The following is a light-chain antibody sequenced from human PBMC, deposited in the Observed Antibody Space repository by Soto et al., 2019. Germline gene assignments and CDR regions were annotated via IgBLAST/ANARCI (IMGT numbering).Light chain of an antibody. CDR1: QSVGTS. CDR3: QLYGSSSIT. V-gene: IGKV3-20*01. J-gene: IGKJ5*01. CDR2: GAS. Sequence: EIVLTQSPATLSLSPGERATLSCRASQSVGTSLVWYQQKPGQAPRLLIYGASNRAAGIPDRFSGSRSGTDFTLTIGRLEPEDFAVYYCQLYGSSSITFGQGTRLEIK.